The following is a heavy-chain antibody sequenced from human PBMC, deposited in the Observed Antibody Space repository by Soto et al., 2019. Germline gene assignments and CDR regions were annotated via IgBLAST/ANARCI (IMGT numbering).Heavy chain of an antibody. V-gene: IGHV4-4*02. Sequence: SETLSLTCAVSGGSISSSNWWSWVRQPPGKGLEWIGEIYHSGSTNYNPSLKSRVTISVDKSKNQFSLKLSSVTAADTAVYYCARVGTMIVVDASEDYYYYYGMDVWGQGTTVTVSS. D-gene: IGHD3-22*01. CDR2: IYHSGST. CDR3: ARVGTMIVVDASEDYYYYYGMDV. J-gene: IGHJ6*02. CDR1: GGSISSSNW.